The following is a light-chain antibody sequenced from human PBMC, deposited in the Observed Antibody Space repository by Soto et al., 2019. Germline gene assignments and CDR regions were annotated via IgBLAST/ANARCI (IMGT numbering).Light chain of an antibody. V-gene: IGKV1-39*01. CDR3: QQSYSTPYT. CDR2: AAS. CDR1: QSISTY. Sequence: DIQMTQSPSSLSASVGDTVTITCRASQSISTYLNWYQQKPGKAPKFLIYAASSLESGVPSRFSGSGSGTDFTLTISSLQPEDLGTYFCQQSYSTPYTFGQGTKLEIK. J-gene: IGKJ2*01.